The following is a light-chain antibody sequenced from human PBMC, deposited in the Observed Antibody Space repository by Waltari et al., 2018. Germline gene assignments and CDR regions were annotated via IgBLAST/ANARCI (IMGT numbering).Light chain of an antibody. CDR2: KAS. CDR3: QQYNTYSWT. Sequence: IQMTQSPSTLSASVGDRVTITCRASQSVRTYLAWYQQKPGKVPKLLIYKASTLETGVPSRFSGSGSETEFTLTIASLKPDDFGTYYCQQYNTYSWTFGQGTEVDIK. J-gene: IGKJ1*01. CDR1: QSVRTY. V-gene: IGKV1-5*03.